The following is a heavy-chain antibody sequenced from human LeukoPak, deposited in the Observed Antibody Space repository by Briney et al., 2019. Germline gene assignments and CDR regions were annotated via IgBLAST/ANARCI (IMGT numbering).Heavy chain of an antibody. Sequence: GGSLRLSCAASGFTFSDYYMSWIRQAPGKGLEWVSYISSNGSTIYYADSVKGRFTISSDNAKNSVYLQMNILRAEDTDVSYCAREGPLVSVVLTAAVYYYGMGVWGEGATVTVSS. V-gene: IGHV3-11*01. CDR1: GFTFSDYY. D-gene: IGHD2-21*02. CDR2: ISSNGSTI. J-gene: IGHJ6*02. CDR3: AREGPLVSVVLTAAVYYYGMGV.